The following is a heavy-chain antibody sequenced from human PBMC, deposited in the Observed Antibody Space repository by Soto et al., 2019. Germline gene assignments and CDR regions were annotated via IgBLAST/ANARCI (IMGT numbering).Heavy chain of an antibody. D-gene: IGHD6-13*01. J-gene: IGHJ6*02. CDR2: IDASGNT. V-gene: IGHV4-4*07. CDR3: ARYSNNWFQTEGMDV. Sequence: SETLSLTCTVSVDSITTYYWSWIRQPAGKGLEWIGRIDASGNTNYNPSLNSRVTMSIDTSKKQFSLRLTSVTAADTAIYYCARYSNNWFQTEGMDVWGQGTTVTVSS. CDR1: VDSITTYY.